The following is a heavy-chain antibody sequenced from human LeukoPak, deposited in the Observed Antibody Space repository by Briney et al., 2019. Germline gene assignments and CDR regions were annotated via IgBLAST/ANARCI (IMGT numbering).Heavy chain of an antibody. CDR2: INPSGGST. Sequence: GASVKVSCKASGYTFTSYDINWVRQAPGQGLEWMGIINPSGGSTSYAQKFQGRVTMTRDMSTSTVYMELSSLRSEDTAVYYCARDYYDSSGYYYVIGYWGQGTLVTVSS. V-gene: IGHV1-46*01. CDR1: GYTFTSYD. D-gene: IGHD3-22*01. J-gene: IGHJ4*02. CDR3: ARDYYDSSGYYYVIGY.